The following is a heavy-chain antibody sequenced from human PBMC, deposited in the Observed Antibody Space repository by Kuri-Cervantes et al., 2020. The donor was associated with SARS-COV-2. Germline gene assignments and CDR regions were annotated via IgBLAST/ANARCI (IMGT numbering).Heavy chain of an antibody. V-gene: IGHV1-2*02. J-gene: IGHJ5*02. CDR3: ATGPPYVVPAAIGGGWFDP. CDR2: INPNSGGT. D-gene: IGHD2-2*02. CDR1: GYTFTGYY. Sequence: ASVKVSCKASGYTFTGYYMHWVRQAPGQGLEWMGWINPNSGGTNYAQKFQGRVTMTEDTSTDTAYMELSSLRSEDTAVYYCATGPPYVVPAAIGGGWFDPWGQGTLVTVSS.